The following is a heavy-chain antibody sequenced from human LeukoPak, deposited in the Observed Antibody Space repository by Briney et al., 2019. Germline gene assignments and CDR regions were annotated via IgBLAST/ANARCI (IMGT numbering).Heavy chain of an antibody. J-gene: IGHJ6*02. CDR1: GFTFSSYW. CDR3: ARVRGYYYHGLDV. V-gene: IGHV3-74*01. CDR2: INSDGSST. Sequence: GGSLRLSCAASGFTFSSYWMHWVRQAPGKGLVWVSRINSDGSSTSYADSVKGRFTISRDNAMNTLYLQMNSLRAYETAVYYCARVRGYYYHGLDVWGQGTTVTVSS. D-gene: IGHD3-10*01.